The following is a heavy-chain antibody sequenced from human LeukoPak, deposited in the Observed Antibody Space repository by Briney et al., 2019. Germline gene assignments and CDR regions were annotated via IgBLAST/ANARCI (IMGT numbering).Heavy chain of an antibody. CDR3: ARHARSDYANAKFDY. J-gene: IGHJ4*02. CDR2: ISNSVYT. D-gene: IGHD6-25*01. CDR1: GDSISTYY. Sequence: LSETLSLTCTVSGDSISTYYWSWIRQPPGKGLEWIGYISNSVYTNYNPSLTSRVTMSVDTSKNQFSLKLTSVAAADTAVYYCARHARSDYANAKFDYWGQGALVTVSS. V-gene: IGHV4-59*08.